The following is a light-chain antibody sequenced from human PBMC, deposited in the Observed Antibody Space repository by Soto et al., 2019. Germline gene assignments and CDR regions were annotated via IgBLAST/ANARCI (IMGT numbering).Light chain of an antibody. CDR2: DAS. Sequence: EIVLTQSPATLSLSPGERATLSCRASQSVSSYLAWYQQKPGQAPRLLIYDASNRATGIPARFSGSGSGTDFTLSSSSLEPEDFAFYYCQQREPFAPGTKVDIK. J-gene: IGKJ3*01. CDR1: QSVSSY. V-gene: IGKV3-11*01. CDR3: QQREP.